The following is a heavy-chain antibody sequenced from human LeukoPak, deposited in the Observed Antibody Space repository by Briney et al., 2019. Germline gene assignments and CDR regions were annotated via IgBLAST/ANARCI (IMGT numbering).Heavy chain of an antibody. V-gene: IGHV1-69*13. CDR1: GGTFSSYA. Sequence: AASVKVSCKASGGTFSSYAISWVRQAPGQGLEWMGGIIPIFGTANYAQKFQGRVTITADESTRTAYMELSSLRSEDTAVYYCARDNLALPAIAAAGTFSPFYYYGMDVWGQGTTVTVSS. J-gene: IGHJ6*02. CDR2: IIPIFGTA. CDR3: ARDNLALPAIAAAGTFSPFYYYGMDV. D-gene: IGHD6-13*01.